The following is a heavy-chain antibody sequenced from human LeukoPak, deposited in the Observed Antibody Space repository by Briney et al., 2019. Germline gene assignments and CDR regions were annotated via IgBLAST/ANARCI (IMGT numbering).Heavy chain of an antibody. CDR2: MNPNSGNT. CDR1: GYTFTSYD. Sequence: ASVKVSCKASGYTFTSYDINWVRQATGQGLEWMGWMNPNSGNTGYAQKFQGRVTMTRNTSISTAYMELSSLRSEDTAVYYCARVEMATGCPDDWGQGTLVTVSS. D-gene: IGHD5-24*01. V-gene: IGHV1-8*01. J-gene: IGHJ4*02. CDR3: ARVEMATGCPDD.